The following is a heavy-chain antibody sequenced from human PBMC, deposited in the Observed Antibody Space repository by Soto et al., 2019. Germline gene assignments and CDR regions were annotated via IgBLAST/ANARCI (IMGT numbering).Heavy chain of an antibody. Sequence: GASVKVSCKASGGTFSSYAISWVRQAPGQRLEWMGRIIPILGIANYAQKFQGRVTITADKSTSTAYKELSSLRSEDTAVYYCARVHAPGKIAAAGTDWFDPWGQGTLVTVSS. CDR3: ARVHAPGKIAAAGTDWFDP. CDR1: GGTFSSYA. V-gene: IGHV1-69*04. D-gene: IGHD6-13*01. J-gene: IGHJ5*02. CDR2: IIPILGIA.